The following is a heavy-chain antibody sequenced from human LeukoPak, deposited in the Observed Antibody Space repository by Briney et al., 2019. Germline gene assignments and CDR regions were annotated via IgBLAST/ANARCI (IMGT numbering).Heavy chain of an antibody. Sequence: GGSLRLSCAASGFTFSSYGMHWVRQAPGKGLEWVSAITGSGGSTYHADSVKGRFTISRDNSKNTLYLQMNRLRAEDTAVYYCAKANYYDSSGYYENLDYWGQGTLVTVSS. D-gene: IGHD3-22*01. J-gene: IGHJ4*02. CDR1: GFTFSSYG. V-gene: IGHV3-23*01. CDR3: AKANYYDSSGYYENLDY. CDR2: ITGSGGST.